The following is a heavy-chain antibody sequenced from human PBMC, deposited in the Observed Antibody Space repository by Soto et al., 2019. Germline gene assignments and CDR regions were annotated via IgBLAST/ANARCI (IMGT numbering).Heavy chain of an antibody. CDR2: ISYDGSNK. CDR3: ASWRVNYGDHYYFGMDV. J-gene: IGHJ6*02. D-gene: IGHD4-17*01. CDR1: GFTFSSYA. Sequence: GGSLRLSCAASGFTFSSYAMHWVRQAPGKGLEWVAVISYDGSNKYYADSVKGRFTISRDNSKNTLYLQMNSLRAEDTAVYYCASWRVNYGDHYYFGMDVWGQGTTVTV. V-gene: IGHV3-30-3*01.